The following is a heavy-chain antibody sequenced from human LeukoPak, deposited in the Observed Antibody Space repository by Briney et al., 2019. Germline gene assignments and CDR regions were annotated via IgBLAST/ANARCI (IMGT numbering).Heavy chain of an antibody. D-gene: IGHD3-22*01. V-gene: IGHV3-30*02. J-gene: IGHJ4*02. Sequence: GGSLRLSCAASGFTFSSYGMHWVRQAPGKGLEWVAFIRYDGSNKYYADSAKGRFTISRDNSKNTLYLQMNSLRAEDTAVYYCAKDFYYDSSGYYRYYFDYWGQGTLVTVSS. CDR2: IRYDGSNK. CDR1: GFTFSSYG. CDR3: AKDFYYDSSGYYRYYFDY.